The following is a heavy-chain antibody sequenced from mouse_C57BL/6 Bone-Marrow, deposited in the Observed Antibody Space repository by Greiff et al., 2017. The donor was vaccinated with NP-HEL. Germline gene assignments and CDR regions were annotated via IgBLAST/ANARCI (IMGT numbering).Heavy chain of an antibody. CDR3: ARVPYSNYNYFDY. Sequence: EVQVVESEGGLVQPGSSMKLPCTASGFTFSDYYMAWVRQVPEKGLEWVANINYDGSSTYYLDSLKSRFIISRDNAKNILYLQMSSLKSEDTATYYCARVPYSNYNYFDYWGQGTTLTVSS. CDR1: GFTFSDYY. J-gene: IGHJ2*01. V-gene: IGHV5-16*01. CDR2: INYDGSST. D-gene: IGHD2-5*01.